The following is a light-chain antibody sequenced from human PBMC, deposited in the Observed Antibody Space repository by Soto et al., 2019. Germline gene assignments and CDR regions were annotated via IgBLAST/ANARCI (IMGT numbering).Light chain of an antibody. J-gene: IGKJ1*01. V-gene: IGKV3-15*01. Sequence: EIVMTQSPATLSVSPGERATLSCRASQSVSSNLAWYQQKPGQAPRLLIYGASTRATGIPARFSGSGSGTEFTLTISSLPSEDFAVSYCQQYNNWPWTFGQGTKVEIK. CDR3: QQYNNWPWT. CDR1: QSVSSN. CDR2: GAS.